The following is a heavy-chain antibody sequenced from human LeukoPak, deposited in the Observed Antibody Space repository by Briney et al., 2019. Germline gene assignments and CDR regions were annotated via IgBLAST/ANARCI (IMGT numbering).Heavy chain of an antibody. CDR3: ARAWVTVVRGLRGGGDMDA. CDR1: GGSVSSGSHY. Sequence: PSETLSLTCTVPGGSVSSGSHYWSWIRQPPGKGLEWIGYIYYNGTTNYNPSLKSRVTISLDTSKNQFSLNLISVTAADTAVYYCARAWVTVVRGLRGGGDMDAWGKGTTVTVSS. D-gene: IGHD3-10*01. J-gene: IGHJ6*03. CDR2: IYYNGTT. V-gene: IGHV4-61*01.